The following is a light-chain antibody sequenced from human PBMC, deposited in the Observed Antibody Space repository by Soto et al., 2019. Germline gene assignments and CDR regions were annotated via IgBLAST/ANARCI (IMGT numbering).Light chain of an antibody. Sequence: EIVLTQSPGTLSLSPGEGATLSCRASQSVSNNYLAWYQQKPGQAPRLLIYGASNRATGIPDRFSGSGSGTDFTLTISSLEPEDFAIYYCQQYGGVPYTFGQGTRLEIK. CDR3: QQYGGVPYT. V-gene: IGKV3-20*01. J-gene: IGKJ5*01. CDR2: GAS. CDR1: QSVSNNY.